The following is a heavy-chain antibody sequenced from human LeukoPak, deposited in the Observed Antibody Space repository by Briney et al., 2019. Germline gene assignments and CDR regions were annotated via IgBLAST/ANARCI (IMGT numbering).Heavy chain of an antibody. D-gene: IGHD3-9*01. CDR1: GGSISSYY. CDR3: ARGLRYFDWLSWFDP. CDR2: IYYSGST. V-gene: IGHV4-59*01. J-gene: IGHJ5*02. Sequence: SETLSLTCTVSGGSISSYYWSWLRQPPGKGLDGIGYIYYSGSTNYNPSLKSRVTISVDTSKNQFSLKLSSVTAADTAVYYCARGLRYFDWLSWFDPWGQGTLVTVSS.